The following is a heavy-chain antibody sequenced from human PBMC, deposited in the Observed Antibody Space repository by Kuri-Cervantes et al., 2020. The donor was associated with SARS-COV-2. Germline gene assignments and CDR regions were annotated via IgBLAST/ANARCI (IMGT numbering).Heavy chain of an antibody. J-gene: IGHJ4*02. Sequence: LRLSCTVSGGSIRSDGYYWSWIRQRPGKGLEWIGYIYSGGTTYYSPSLKSRLTIPMDTSKNHFSLKLGAVTAADTAMYYCARYYYDSRGYVFFDYWGRGNPVTVSS. CDR2: IYSGGTT. CDR3: ARYYYDSRGYVFFDY. D-gene: IGHD3-22*01. V-gene: IGHV4-31*03. CDR1: GGSIRSDGYY.